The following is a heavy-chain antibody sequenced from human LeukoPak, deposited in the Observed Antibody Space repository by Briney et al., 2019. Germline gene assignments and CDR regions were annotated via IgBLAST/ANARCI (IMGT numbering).Heavy chain of an antibody. CDR3: AKGLGYYGSGSLIDY. CDR1: GFTFDDYA. CDR2: ISWNSGSI. J-gene: IGHJ4*02. V-gene: IGHV3-9*01. D-gene: IGHD3-10*01. Sequence: GGSLRLSCAASGFTFDDYAMHWVRQAPGKGLEWVSGISWNSGSIGYADSVKGRFTISRDNSKNTLYLQMNSLRAEDTAVYYCAKGLGYYGSGSLIDYWGQGTLVTVSS.